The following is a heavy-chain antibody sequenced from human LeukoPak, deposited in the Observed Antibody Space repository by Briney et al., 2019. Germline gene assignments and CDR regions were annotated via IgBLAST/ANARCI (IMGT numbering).Heavy chain of an antibody. D-gene: IGHD1-1*01. CDR2: IYRSGIT. V-gene: IGHV4-38-2*01. CDR1: SYFISSGYH. J-gene: IGHJ4*02. CDR3: TRVNWVVDY. Sequence: SETLSLTCAVSSYFISSGYHWGWIRQPPGKGLEWIGNIYRSGITYYNPSLKSRVTISVDTSKNHFSLKLSSVTAADTAVYYCTRVNWVVDYWGQGTLVTVSS.